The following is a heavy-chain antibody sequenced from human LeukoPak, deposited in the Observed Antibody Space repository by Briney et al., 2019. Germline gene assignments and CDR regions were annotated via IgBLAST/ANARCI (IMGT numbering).Heavy chain of an antibody. CDR3: ARRTAAAAPSFDY. CDR1: GFTFSSYS. D-gene: IGHD6-13*01. CDR2: ISSSSSYI. V-gene: IGHV3-21*01. J-gene: IGHJ4*02. Sequence: PGGSLRLSCAASGFTFSSYSMNWVRQAPGKGLEWVSSISSSSSYIYYADSVKGRFTISRDNAKNSLYLQMDSLRAEDTAVYYCARRTAAAAPSFDYWGQGTLVTVSS.